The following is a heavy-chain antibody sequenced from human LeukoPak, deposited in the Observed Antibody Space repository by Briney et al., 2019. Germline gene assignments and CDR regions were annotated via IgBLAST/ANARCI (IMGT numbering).Heavy chain of an antibody. CDR2: IRYDGSNK. Sequence: GGSLRLSCAASGFTFSSYGMHWVRQAPGKGLEWVAFIRYDGSNKYYADSVKGRFTISRDNSKNTLYLQMNSLRAEDTAVYYCARPEFAQWLVGGLDYWGQGTLVTVSS. J-gene: IGHJ4*02. CDR3: ARPEFAQWLVGGLDY. D-gene: IGHD6-19*01. CDR1: GFTFSSYG. V-gene: IGHV3-30*02.